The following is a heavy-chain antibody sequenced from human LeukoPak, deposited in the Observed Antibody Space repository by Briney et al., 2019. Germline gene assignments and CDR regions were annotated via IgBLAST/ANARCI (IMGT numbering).Heavy chain of an antibody. J-gene: IGHJ4*02. D-gene: IGHD3-10*01. Sequence: RPGGSLRLSCAASGFTFDDYGMSWVRQAPGKGLEWVSGINWNGGSTGYADSVKGRFTISRDNAKNSLYLQMNSLRAEDTALYYCAKVLVRGVIITYLDYWGQGTLVTVSS. CDR1: GFTFDDYG. CDR2: INWNGGST. CDR3: AKVLVRGVIITYLDY. V-gene: IGHV3-20*04.